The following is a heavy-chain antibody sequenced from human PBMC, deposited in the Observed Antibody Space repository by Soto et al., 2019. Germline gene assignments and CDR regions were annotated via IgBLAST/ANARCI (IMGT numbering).Heavy chain of an antibody. V-gene: IGHV4-59*01. D-gene: IGHD5-18*01. CDR1: GGSISSYY. CDR3: ARVRSADKAMVKWGYYYYGMDV. CDR2: IYYSGST. Sequence: SETLSLTCTVSGGSISSYYWSWIRQPPGKGLEWIGYIYYSGSTNYNPSLKSRVTISVDTSKNQFSLKLSSVTAADTAVYYCARVRSADKAMVKWGYYYYGMDVWGQGTTVTVSS. J-gene: IGHJ6*02.